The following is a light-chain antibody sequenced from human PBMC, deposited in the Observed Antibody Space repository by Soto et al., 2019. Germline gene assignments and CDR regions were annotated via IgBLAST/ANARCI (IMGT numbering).Light chain of an antibody. J-gene: IGKJ1*01. Sequence: EILMTQSPATLSVSPGERATLSCRASQSVSNNLAWYQQKPGQAPRLLMYSASTRDTGIPARFSGSGSGTEFTLTISSLQSADFAVYFCQQYNNWARTFGQGTKV. CDR3: QQYNNWART. CDR2: SAS. CDR1: QSVSNN. V-gene: IGKV3-15*01.